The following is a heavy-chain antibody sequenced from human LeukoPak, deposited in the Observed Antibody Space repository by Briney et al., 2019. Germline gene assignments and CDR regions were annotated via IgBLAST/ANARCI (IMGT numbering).Heavy chain of an antibody. CDR3: ARDWQDSSGYYRG. CDR1: GGTFSSYT. CDR2: IIPILGIA. V-gene: IGHV1-69*04. Sequence: SVKVSCKASGGTFSSYTISWVRQAPGQGLEWMGRIIPILGIANYAQKFQGRVTITADKSTSTAYMELSSLRSEDTAVYYCARDWQDSSGYYRGWGQGTLVTVSS. J-gene: IGHJ4*02. D-gene: IGHD3-22*01.